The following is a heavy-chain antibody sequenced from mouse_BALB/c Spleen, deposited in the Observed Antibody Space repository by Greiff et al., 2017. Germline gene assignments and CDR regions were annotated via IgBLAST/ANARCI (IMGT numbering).Heavy chain of an antibody. J-gene: IGHJ4*01. V-gene: IGHV5-17*02. CDR1: GFTFSSFG. CDR3: ARRANWDMGYAMDY. CDR2: ISSGSSTI. Sequence: EVKLMESGGGLVQPGGSRKLSCAASGFTFSSFGMHWVRQAPEEGLEWVAYISSGSSTIYYADTVKGRFTISRDNPKNTLFLQMTSLRSEDTAMYYCARRANWDMGYAMDYWGQGTSVTVSS. D-gene: IGHD4-1*01.